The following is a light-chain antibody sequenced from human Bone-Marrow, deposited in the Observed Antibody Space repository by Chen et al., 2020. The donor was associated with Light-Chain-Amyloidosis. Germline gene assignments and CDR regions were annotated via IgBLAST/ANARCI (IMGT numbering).Light chain of an antibody. CDR1: DLPTKY. J-gene: IGLJ2*01. Sequence: SYELTQPPSVSVSPGQTARLTSSGDDLPTKYAYWYQQKPGQAPVLVIHRDAERPSGTWERCSGNSSGTVGTVTISGVPAEEEADDDCQSAGSSGTDEVIFGGGTELSVL. V-gene: IGLV3-25*02. CDR3: QSAGSSGTDEVI. CDR2: RDA.